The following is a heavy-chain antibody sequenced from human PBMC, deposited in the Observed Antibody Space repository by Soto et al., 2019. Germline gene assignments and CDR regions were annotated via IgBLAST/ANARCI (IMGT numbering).Heavy chain of an antibody. CDR2: IYYSGST. V-gene: IGHV4-31*03. J-gene: IGHJ6*02. CDR1: GGSISSGGYY. Sequence: SETLSLTCTVSGGSISSGGYYWSWIRQHPGKGLEWIGYIYYSGSTYYNPSLKSRVTISVDTSKNQFSLKLSSVTAADTAVYYCARDIRMITSITDYYYYGMDVWGQGPPVTVSS. CDR3: ARDIRMITSITDYYYYGMDV. D-gene: IGHD3-16*01.